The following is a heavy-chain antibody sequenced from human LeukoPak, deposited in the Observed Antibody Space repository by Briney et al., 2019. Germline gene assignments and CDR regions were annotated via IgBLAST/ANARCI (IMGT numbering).Heavy chain of an antibody. CDR1: GRSITGYY. Sequence: PSETLSLTCTVSGRSITGYYWSWIRQPAGKGLEYIGRIYTSGSTNYNPSLKSRVTMSVDTSKNQFSLKLSSVTAADTAVYYCARVERRGDLRFYFDYWGQGTLVTVSS. J-gene: IGHJ4*02. D-gene: IGHD2-21*02. CDR3: ARVERRGDLRFYFDY. V-gene: IGHV4-4*07. CDR2: IYTSGST.